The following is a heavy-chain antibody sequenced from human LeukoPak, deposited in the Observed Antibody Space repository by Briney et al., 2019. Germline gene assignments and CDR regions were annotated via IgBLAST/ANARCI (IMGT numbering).Heavy chain of an antibody. V-gene: IGHV4-39*01. CDR2: IYYSGST. CDR3: ARQGSGSSPPYFDY. CDR1: GGSISSSSYY. Sequence: PSETQSLTCTVSGGSISSSSYYWGWIRQPPGKGLEWIGSIYYSGSTYYNPSLKSRVTISVDTSKNQFSLKLSSVTAADTAVYYCARQGSGSSPPYFDYWGQGTLVTVSS. J-gene: IGHJ4*02. D-gene: IGHD6-13*01.